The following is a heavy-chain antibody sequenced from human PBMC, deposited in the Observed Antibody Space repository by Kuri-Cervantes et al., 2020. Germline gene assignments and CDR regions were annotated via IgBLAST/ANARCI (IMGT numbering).Heavy chain of an antibody. V-gene: IGHV4-30-2*01. CDR1: GGSINSGDYS. CDR2: VYHTGST. D-gene: IGHD5-18*01. CDR3: ARAPRRGYGYGTTYYFDY. J-gene: IGHJ4*02. Sequence: CAVSGGSINSGDYSWNWIRQPPGMGLEWIGYVYHTGSTYYSPPLKSRATISVDRSKNQSSLRVSFVTAADTAVYYCARAPRRGYGYGTTYYFDYWGQGALVTVSS.